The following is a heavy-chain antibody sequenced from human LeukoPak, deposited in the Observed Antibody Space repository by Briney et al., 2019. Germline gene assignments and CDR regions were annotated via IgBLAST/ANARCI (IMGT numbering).Heavy chain of an antibody. CDR3: AREVYSSGWNPFDY. Sequence: GGSLRLSCAASGFTFSSYGMPWVRQAPGKGLEWVSYISSSSSTMYYADSVKGRFTISRDNAKNSLYLQMNSLRAEDTAVYYCAREVYSSGWNPFDYWGQGTLVTVSS. V-gene: IGHV3-48*01. CDR2: ISSSSSTM. CDR1: GFTFSSYG. D-gene: IGHD6-19*01. J-gene: IGHJ4*02.